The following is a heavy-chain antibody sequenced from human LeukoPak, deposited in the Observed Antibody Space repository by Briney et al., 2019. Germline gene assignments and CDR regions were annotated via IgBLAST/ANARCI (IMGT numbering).Heavy chain of an antibody. V-gene: IGHV4-59*01. CDR2: IYYSGST. J-gene: IGHJ6*03. Sequence: TSETLSLTCTVSGGSISSYYWSWIRQPPGKGLEWIGYIYYSGSTNYNPSLKSRVTISVDTSKNQFSLKLSSVTAADTAVYYCARGNTIFGVVQPGDYYMDVWGKGTTVTVSS. CDR3: ARGNTIFGVVQPGDYYMDV. D-gene: IGHD3-3*01. CDR1: GGSISSYY.